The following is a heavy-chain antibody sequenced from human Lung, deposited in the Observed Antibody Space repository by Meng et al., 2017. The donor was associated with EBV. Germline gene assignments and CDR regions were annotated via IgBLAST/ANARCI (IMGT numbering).Heavy chain of an antibody. D-gene: IGHD2-2*01. CDR1: GYSFTTYA. Sequence: VQFVRSGAEVKKPGASVKVSCKASGYSFTTYAMHWVRQAPGQRLEWMGWINAGNGNTKYSEKFQSRVTITRDTAASTAYMELSSLRSEDTAVYYCARTGCSSSSCYDYWGQGTLVTVSS. CDR3: ARTGCSSSSCYDY. V-gene: IGHV1-3*01. CDR2: INAGNGNT. J-gene: IGHJ4*02.